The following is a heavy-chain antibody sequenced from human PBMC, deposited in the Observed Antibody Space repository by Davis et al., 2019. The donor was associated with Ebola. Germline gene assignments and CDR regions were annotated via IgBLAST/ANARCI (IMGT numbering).Heavy chain of an antibody. CDR3: ATGIAAARLVFYYYYGMDV. CDR1: GGTFSSYA. V-gene: IGHV1-69*04. J-gene: IGHJ6*02. D-gene: IGHD6-13*01. Sequence: AASVKVSCKASGGTFSSYAISWVRQAPGQGLEWMGRIIPILGIANYAQKFQGRVTMTEDTSTDTAYMELSSLRSEDTAVYYCATGIAAARLVFYYYYGMDVWGQGTTVTVSS. CDR2: IIPILGIA.